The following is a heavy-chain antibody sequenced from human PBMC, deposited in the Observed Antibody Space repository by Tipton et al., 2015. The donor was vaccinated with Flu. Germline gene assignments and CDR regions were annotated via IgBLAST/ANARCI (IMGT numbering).Heavy chain of an antibody. J-gene: IGHJ4*02. V-gene: IGHV1-69*01. Sequence: QLVQSGAEVKKPGSSVKVSCKASGGTFSSYAISWVRQAPGQGLEWMGGIIPIFGKANYAQKFQGRVTITADQSTSTAYMELSSLRSEDTAVYYCARVESLGRGYSFGSLDHWGQGTLVTVSP. D-gene: IGHD5-18*01. CDR2: IIPIFGKA. CDR3: ARVESLGRGYSFGSLDH. CDR1: GGTFSSYA.